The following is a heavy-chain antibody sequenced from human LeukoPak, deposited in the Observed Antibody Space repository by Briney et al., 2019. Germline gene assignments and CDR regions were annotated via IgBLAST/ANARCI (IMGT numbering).Heavy chain of an antibody. CDR3: ARAQLRYFDWLLSRVFGTFDI. D-gene: IGHD3-9*01. J-gene: IGHJ3*02. V-gene: IGHV1-3*01. CDR2: INAGNGNT. Sequence: ASVKVSCTASGYTFTSYAMHWVRHAPGQRLEWMGWINAGNGNTKYSQKFQGRVTITRDTSASTAYMEMSSLRSEDTAVYYCARAQLRYFDWLLSRVFGTFDIWGEGTMVTVSS. CDR1: GYTFTSYA.